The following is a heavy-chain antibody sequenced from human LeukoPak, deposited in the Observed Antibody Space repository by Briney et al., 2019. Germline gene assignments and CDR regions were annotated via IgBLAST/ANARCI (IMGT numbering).Heavy chain of an antibody. CDR3: ARDRGYYFDY. J-gene: IGHJ4*02. Sequence: GGSLRLSCAASGFAFNTYSMNWVRQAPGKGLEWVSFISSSSTTIYYAASVKGRFTISRDNAKNSLYLQMNSLRDEDTAVYYCARDRGYYFDYWGQGTLVTVSS. D-gene: IGHD3-22*01. V-gene: IGHV3-48*02. CDR2: ISSSSTTI. CDR1: GFAFNTYS.